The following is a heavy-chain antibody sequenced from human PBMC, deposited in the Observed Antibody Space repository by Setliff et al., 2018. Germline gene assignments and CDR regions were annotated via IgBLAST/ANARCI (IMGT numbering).Heavy chain of an antibody. J-gene: IGHJ4*02. CDR3: ARGLHSGTY. Sequence: SETLSLTCAVYGGSFSGYYWSWIRQPPGKGLEWIGEINHSGSTNYNPSLKSRVTISVDTSKNQFSLKLSSVTAADTAVYYCARGLHSGTYWGQGTLVTVSS. CDR1: GGSFSGYY. CDR2: INHSGST. D-gene: IGHD1-26*01. V-gene: IGHV4-34*01.